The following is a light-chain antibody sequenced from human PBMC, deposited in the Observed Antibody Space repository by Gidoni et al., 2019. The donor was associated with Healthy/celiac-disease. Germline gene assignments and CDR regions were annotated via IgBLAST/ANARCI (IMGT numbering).Light chain of an antibody. J-gene: IGLJ2*01. CDR1: SSDVGGYNY. CDR2: EVS. V-gene: IGLV2-8*01. Sequence: QSALTQPPSASGSPGQSVTISCTGTSSDVGGYNYVSWYQQPPGKAPKLMIYEVSTRPSGVPDLFSGSKSGNTASLTVSGLQAEDEADYYCSSYAGSHGVFGGGTKLTVL. CDR3: SSYAGSHGV.